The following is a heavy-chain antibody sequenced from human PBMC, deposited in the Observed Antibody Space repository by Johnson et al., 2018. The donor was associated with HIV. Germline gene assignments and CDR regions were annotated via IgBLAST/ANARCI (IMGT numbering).Heavy chain of an antibody. D-gene: IGHD3/OR15-3a*01. J-gene: IGHJ3*02. CDR3: ASRGGLVIINAFDI. CDR1: GFTFSSYG. CDR2: ISYDGSNK. V-gene: IGHV3-30*19. Sequence: QVQLVESGGGVVQPGRSLRLSCAASGFTFSSYGMHWVRQAPGKGLEWVAVISYDGSNKYYADSVKGRVTISRDNAKNSLYLQMNSLRAEDTAVYYCASRGGLVIINAFDIWGQGTMVTVSS.